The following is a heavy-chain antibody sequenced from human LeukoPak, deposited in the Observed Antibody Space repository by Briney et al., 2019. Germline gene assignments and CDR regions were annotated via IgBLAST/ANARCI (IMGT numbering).Heavy chain of an antibody. D-gene: IGHD3-10*01. Sequence: SETLSLTCTVSGGSISGYYWSRIRQPPGKGPEWIAYIHYSGSTMYSPSLKSRVIISADASKNQFYLQLNSVTAADTAVYYCARHDNSGTYPLDYWGQGTLVTVSS. J-gene: IGHJ4*02. V-gene: IGHV4-59*08. CDR1: GGSISGYY. CDR3: ARHDNSGTYPLDY. CDR2: IHYSGST.